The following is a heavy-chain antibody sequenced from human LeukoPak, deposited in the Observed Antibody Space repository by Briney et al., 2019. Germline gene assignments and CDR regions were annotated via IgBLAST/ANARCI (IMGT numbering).Heavy chain of an antibody. D-gene: IGHD5-24*01. J-gene: IGHJ3*02. V-gene: IGHV3-66*01. CDR1: GFTVSSNF. CDR2: IYSGGST. CDR3: AREGDGYNSAFDI. Sequence: PGGSLRLSCAASGFTVSSNFMSWVRQAPGKGLEWVSVIYSGGSTYYADSVKGRFTISRDNSKNTLYLQMNSLRVEDTAVYYCAREGDGYNSAFDIWGQGTMVTVSS.